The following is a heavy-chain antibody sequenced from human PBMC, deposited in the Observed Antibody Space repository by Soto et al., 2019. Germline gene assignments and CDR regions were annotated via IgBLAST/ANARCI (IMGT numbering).Heavy chain of an antibody. J-gene: IGHJ3*02. V-gene: IGHV3-7*01. CDR3: AREFRYCSSTSCTIDAFDI. CDR1: GFTFSSYW. CDR2: IKQDGGEK. Sequence: GGSLRLSCAASGFTFSSYWMGWVRQAPGKGLEWVANIKQDGGEKYYVDSVKGRFTISRDNAKNSLYLQMNSLRAEDTAVYYCAREFRYCSSTSCTIDAFDIWGQGTMVTVSS. D-gene: IGHD2-2*01.